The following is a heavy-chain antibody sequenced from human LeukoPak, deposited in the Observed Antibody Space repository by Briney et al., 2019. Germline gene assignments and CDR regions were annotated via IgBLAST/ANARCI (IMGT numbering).Heavy chain of an antibody. CDR1: GGSISGFY. J-gene: IGHJ4*02. D-gene: IGHD2-2*01. V-gene: IGHV4-39*01. CDR2: IYYTGRT. CDR3: ARHPVVPAGIDY. Sequence: SETLSLTCALSGGSISGFYWSWIRQSPGKGLEWIGSIYYTGRTYDNPSLKSRVTISVDTSKNQFSLKLSSVTAADTAVYYCARHPVVPAGIDYWGQGTLVTVSS.